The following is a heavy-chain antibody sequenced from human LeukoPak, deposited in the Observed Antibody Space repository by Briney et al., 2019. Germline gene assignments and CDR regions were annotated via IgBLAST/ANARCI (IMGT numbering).Heavy chain of an antibody. Sequence: SVKVSCKASGGTFSSYAISWVRQAPGQGLEWMGRIIPILGIANYAQKFQGRVTITADKSTSTAYMELSSLRSEDTAVYYCARAPRDYYYGMDVWGQGTTVTVSS. CDR1: GGTFSSYA. V-gene: IGHV1-69*04. CDR3: ARAPRDYYYGMDV. CDR2: IIPILGIA. J-gene: IGHJ6*02.